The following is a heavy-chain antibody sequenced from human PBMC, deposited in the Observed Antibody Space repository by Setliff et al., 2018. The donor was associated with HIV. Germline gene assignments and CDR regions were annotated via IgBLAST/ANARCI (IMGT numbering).Heavy chain of an antibody. CDR3: ARDQLAMVRRNGMDV. CDR1: GFTFSSYA. CDR2: ISDDGSGK. V-gene: IGHV3-30*04. J-gene: IGHJ6*02. Sequence: QPGGSLRLSCSASGFTFSSYAMHWVRQAPGKGLEWVALISDDGSGKRYAESVKGRFTISRDNSKNTLYLQMNSLRTEDTAVYFCARDQLAMVRRNGMDVWGQGTTVTVSS. D-gene: IGHD3-10*01.